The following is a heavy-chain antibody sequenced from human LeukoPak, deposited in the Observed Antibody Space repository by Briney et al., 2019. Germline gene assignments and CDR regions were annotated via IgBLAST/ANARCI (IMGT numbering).Heavy chain of an antibody. J-gene: IGHJ4*02. V-gene: IGHV3-23*01. CDR2: ISGVDGTT. D-gene: IGHD2-21*02. CDR1: GFTFSAYA. Sequence: GGSLRLSCAASGFTFSAYAMSWVRQAPGKGLEWVSAISGVDGTTYYADSVEGRFTISRDNSMNTLYLQMNSLRAEDTAAYYCAKTASGVTDSYFDYWGQGTLVTVSS. CDR3: AKTASGVTDSYFDY.